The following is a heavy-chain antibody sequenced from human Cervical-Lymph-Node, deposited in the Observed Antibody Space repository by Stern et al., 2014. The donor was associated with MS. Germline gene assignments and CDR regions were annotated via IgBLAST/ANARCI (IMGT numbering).Heavy chain of an antibody. D-gene: IGHD3-3*01. J-gene: IGHJ5*02. Sequence: QLQLQESGSGLVRPSQTLSLTCTVSGGSVSSGGYTWSWLRQPPGKGLEWIGYIYEDESSYYNPSLKSRVTISIDRSKNQFSLRLSSMTAADTALYYCARVVRFLEWLPFDPWGQGILVTVSS. CDR3: ARVVRFLEWLPFDP. CDR1: GGSVSSGGYT. V-gene: IGHV4-30-2*01. CDR2: IYEDESS.